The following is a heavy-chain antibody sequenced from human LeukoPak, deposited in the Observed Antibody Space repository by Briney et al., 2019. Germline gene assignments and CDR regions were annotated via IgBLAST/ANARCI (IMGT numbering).Heavy chain of an antibody. Sequence: GGSLRLSCAASGFTFSSYGMHWVRQAPGKGLEWVAFIRYDGSNKYYADSVKGRFTISRDNSKNTLYLQMNSLRPEDTAVYYCAKDLRYDSSGYDYWGQGTLVTVSS. CDR1: GFTFSSYG. J-gene: IGHJ4*02. D-gene: IGHD3-22*01. V-gene: IGHV3-30*02. CDR3: AKDLRYDSSGYDY. CDR2: IRYDGSNK.